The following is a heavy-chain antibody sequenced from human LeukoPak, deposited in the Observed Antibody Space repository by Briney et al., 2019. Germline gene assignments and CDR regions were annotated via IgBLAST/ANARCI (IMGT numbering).Heavy chain of an antibody. CDR1: GGSISISTYY. CDR2: LNHSGST. D-gene: IGHD2-2*01. Sequence: SETLSLTCTVSGGSISISTYYWSWIRQPPGKGLEWIGELNHSGSTNYNPSLKSRVTISVDTSKNQFSLKLSSVTAADTAVYYCARGAYCSSTSCSSYYGMDVWGQGTTVTVSS. CDR3: ARGAYCSSTSCSSYYGMDV. V-gene: IGHV4-39*07. J-gene: IGHJ6*02.